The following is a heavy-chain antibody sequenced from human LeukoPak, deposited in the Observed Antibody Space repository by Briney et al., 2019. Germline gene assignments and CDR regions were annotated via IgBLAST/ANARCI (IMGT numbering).Heavy chain of an antibody. CDR2: INQDGREK. CDR1: GFTFSNYW. D-gene: IGHD3-22*01. Sequence: GGSLRLSCAASGFTFSNYWMSWVRQTPVKGLEWVANINQDGREKYYVDSVKGRFTFSRDNAKNSLYLQMNSLRAEDTAVYYCARDDYSDRSGYYLPVEWGQGTLVTVSS. CDR3: ARDDYSDRSGYYLPVE. V-gene: IGHV3-7*05. J-gene: IGHJ4*02.